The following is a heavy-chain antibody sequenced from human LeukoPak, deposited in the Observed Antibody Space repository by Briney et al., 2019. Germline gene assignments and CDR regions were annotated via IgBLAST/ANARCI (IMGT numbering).Heavy chain of an antibody. CDR1: GFTFSSYW. J-gene: IGHJ4*02. CDR3: ARGARRSFDY. CDR2: ISGSGGST. V-gene: IGHV3-23*01. Sequence: PGGSLRLSCAASGFTFSSYWMHWVRQAPGKGLEWVSAISGSGGSTYYADSVKGRFTISRDNSKNTLYLQMNSLRAEDTAVYYCARGARRSFDYWGQGTLVTVSS.